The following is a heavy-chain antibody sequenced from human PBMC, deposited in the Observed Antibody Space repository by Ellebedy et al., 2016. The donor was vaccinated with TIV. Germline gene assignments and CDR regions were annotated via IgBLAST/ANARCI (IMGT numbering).Heavy chain of an antibody. Sequence: GGSLRLSCAASGFTFSSYAMSWVRQAPGKGLEWVSAISGSGGSTYYADSVKGRFTISRDNSKNTLYLQMNSLRAEDTAVYYCARGGSSGSYWDYYGMDVWGQGTTVTVSS. CDR2: ISGSGGST. V-gene: IGHV3-23*01. J-gene: IGHJ6*02. CDR1: GFTFSSYA. D-gene: IGHD1-26*01. CDR3: ARGGSSGSYWDYYGMDV.